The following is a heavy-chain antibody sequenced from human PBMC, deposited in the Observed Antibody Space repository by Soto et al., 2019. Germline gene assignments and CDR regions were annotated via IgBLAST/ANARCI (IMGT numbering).Heavy chain of an antibody. V-gene: IGHV4-34*01. J-gene: IGHJ4*02. CDR1: GGSFSGYY. D-gene: IGHD2-15*01. Sequence: SETLSLTCAVYGGSFSGYYWSWIRQPPGKGLEWIGEINHSGSTNYNPSLKSRVTISVDTSKNQFSLKLSSVTAADTAVYYCARGSKGGLGRPLDYWGQGTLVTVSS. CDR3: ARGSKGGLGRPLDY. CDR2: INHSGST.